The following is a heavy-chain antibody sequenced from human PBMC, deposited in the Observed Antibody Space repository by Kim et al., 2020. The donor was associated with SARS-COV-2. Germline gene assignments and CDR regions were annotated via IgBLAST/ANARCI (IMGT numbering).Heavy chain of an antibody. V-gene: IGHV3-23*01. Sequence: ESVKGRFTISRDNSKNTLYLQMNSLRPEDTAAYYCAKGDCTSTSCYTIDYWGRGTLVTVSS. J-gene: IGHJ4*02. CDR3: AKGDCTSTSCYTIDY. D-gene: IGHD2-2*02.